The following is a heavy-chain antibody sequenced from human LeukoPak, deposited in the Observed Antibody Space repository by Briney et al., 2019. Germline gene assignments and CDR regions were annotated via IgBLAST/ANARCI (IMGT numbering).Heavy chain of an antibody. CDR3: ARLMLYCSGGSCYSFWFDP. CDR2: IYHSGST. D-gene: IGHD2-15*01. CDR1: GGSISSSNW. V-gene: IGHV4-4*02. Sequence: PSETLSLTCAVSGGSISSSNWWSWVRQPPGKGLEWIGEIYHSGSTYYNPSLKSRVTISVDTSKNQFSLKLSSVTAADTAVYYCARLMLYCSGGSCYSFWFDPWGQGTLVTVSS. J-gene: IGHJ5*02.